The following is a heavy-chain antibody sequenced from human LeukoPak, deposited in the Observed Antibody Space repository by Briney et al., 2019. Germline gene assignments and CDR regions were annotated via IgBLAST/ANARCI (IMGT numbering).Heavy chain of an antibody. D-gene: IGHD2-21*01. CDR1: GGSTSSYY. Sequence: SETLSLTCTVSGGSTSSYYWSWIRQPPGKGLEWIRYIYYSGSTNYNPSLKSRVTISVDTSKNQFSLKLNSVTAADTAVYYCARDRQSGGVVIARSDAFDIWGQGTTVTVSS. J-gene: IGHJ3*02. CDR3: ARDRQSGGVVIARSDAFDI. CDR2: IYYSGST. V-gene: IGHV4-59*01.